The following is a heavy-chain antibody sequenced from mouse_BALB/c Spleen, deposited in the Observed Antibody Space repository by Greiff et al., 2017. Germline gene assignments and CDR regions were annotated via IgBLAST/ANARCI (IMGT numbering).Heavy chain of an antibody. V-gene: IGHV2-3*01. CDR3: AKGRRGSYDGYNNYAMDY. D-gene: IGHD2-3*01. J-gene: IGHJ4*01. CDR1: GFSLTSYG. Sequence: VQLVESGPGLVAPSQSLSITCTVSGFSLTSYGVSWVRQPPGKGLEWLGVIWGDGSTNYHSALISRLSISKDNSKSQVFLKLNSLQTDDTATYYCAKGRRGSYDGYNNYAMDYWGQGTSVTVSS. CDR2: IWGDGST.